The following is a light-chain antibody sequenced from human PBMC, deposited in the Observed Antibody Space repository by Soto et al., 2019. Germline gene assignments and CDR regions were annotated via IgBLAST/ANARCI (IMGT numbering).Light chain of an antibody. CDR3: EHSNSYSPRS. V-gene: IGKV1-5*03. J-gene: IGKJ1*01. CDR1: QSISSW. Sequence: DIQMTQSPSTLSASVGDRVTITCRASQSISSWLAWYQQNPGKAPKLLTYKASSLESGVPSRFSGSGSGSEFTLTINTLQPNDFGTYSCEHSNSYSPRSFGQGTKVEIK. CDR2: KAS.